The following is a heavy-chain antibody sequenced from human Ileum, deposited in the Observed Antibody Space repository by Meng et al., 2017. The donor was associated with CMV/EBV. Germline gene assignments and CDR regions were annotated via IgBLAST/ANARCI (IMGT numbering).Heavy chain of an antibody. J-gene: IGHJ4*02. CDR2: ISYDGGNE. CDR3: ARPDYYDTRGYYVY. D-gene: IGHD3-22*01. CDR1: GFSFSHYA. Sequence: ASGFSFSHYAMHWVSQAPGKGLEWLGRISYDGGNEYYAVSVKGRFTISRDNSKNTLYLQMNSLKAEDTAVYYCARPDYYDTRGYYVYWGQGTLVTVSS. V-gene: IGHV3-30-3*01.